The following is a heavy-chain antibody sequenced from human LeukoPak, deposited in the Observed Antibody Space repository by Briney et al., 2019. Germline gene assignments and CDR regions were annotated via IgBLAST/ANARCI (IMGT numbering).Heavy chain of an antibody. CDR3: ANIGTVTTPEGDY. Sequence: GGSLRLSCAASGFTFSSYGMHWVRQAPGKGLEWVAVISYDGSNKYYADSVKGRFTISRDNSKNTLYLQMNSLRAEDTAVYYCANIGTVTTPEGDYWGQGTLVTVSS. J-gene: IGHJ4*02. CDR2: ISYDGSNK. D-gene: IGHD4-11*01. CDR1: GFTFSSYG. V-gene: IGHV3-30*18.